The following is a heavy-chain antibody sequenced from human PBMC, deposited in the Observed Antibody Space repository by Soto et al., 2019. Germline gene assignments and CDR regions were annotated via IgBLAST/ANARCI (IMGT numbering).Heavy chain of an antibody. CDR3: ARLTGYSYGPIQFDY. V-gene: IGHV5-51*01. D-gene: IGHD5-18*01. CDR1: GYSFTSYW. CDR2: IYPGDSDT. J-gene: IGHJ4*02. Sequence: PGESLKISCKGSGYSFTSYWIGWVRQMPGKGLEWMGIIYPGDSDTRYSPSFQGQVTISADKSISTAYLQWSSLKASDTAMYYCARLTGYSYGPIQFDYWGQGTLVTVSS.